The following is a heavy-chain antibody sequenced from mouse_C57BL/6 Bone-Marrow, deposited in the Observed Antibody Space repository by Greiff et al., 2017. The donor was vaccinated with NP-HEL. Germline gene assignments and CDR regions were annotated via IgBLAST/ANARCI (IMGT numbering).Heavy chain of an antibody. CDR3: AKSHYERNYYAMDY. V-gene: IGHV1-69*01. CDR2: IDPSDSYT. J-gene: IGHJ4*01. D-gene: IGHD1-1*01. CDR1: GYTFTSYW. Sequence: QVQLQQPGAELVMPGASVKLSCKASGYTFTSYWMHWVKQRPGQGLEWIGEIDPSDSYTNYNQKFKGKSTLTVDKSSSPAYMQLSSLTSEDSAVYYCAKSHYERNYYAMDYWGQGTSVTVSS.